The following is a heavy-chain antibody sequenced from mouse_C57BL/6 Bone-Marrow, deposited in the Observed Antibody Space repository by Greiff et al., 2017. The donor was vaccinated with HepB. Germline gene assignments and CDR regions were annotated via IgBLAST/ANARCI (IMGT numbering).Heavy chain of an antibody. CDR1: GYTFTSYW. CDR2: IYPGNSDT. J-gene: IGHJ1*03. D-gene: IGHD1-1*01. Sequence: EAQLQQSGTVLARPGASVKMSCKTSGYTFTSYWMHWVKQRPGQGLEWIGAIYPGNSDTSYNQKFKGKAKLTAVTSASTAYMELSSLTNEDSAVYYCTRDYYGSSPYWYFDVWGTGTTVTVSS. V-gene: IGHV1-5*01. CDR3: TRDYYGSSPYWYFDV.